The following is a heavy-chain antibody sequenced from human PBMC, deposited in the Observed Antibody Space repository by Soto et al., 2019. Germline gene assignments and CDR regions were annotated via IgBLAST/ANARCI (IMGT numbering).Heavy chain of an antibody. CDR1: GGSISSGDYS. Sequence: QLQLQESGSGLVKPSQTLSLTCAVSGGSISSGDYSWSWIRQPPGKGLAWIAYIYHSGSTYYNPALRRRVTLSVDRSKNQFSLKLSSVTAADTGVDYCARGLGNRGYYYGMDVWGQGTTDTVSS. V-gene: IGHV4-30-2*01. D-gene: IGHD3-16*01. CDR2: IYHSGST. J-gene: IGHJ6*02. CDR3: ARGLGNRGYYYGMDV.